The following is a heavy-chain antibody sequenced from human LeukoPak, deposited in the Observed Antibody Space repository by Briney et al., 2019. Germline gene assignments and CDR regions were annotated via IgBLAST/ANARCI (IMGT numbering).Heavy chain of an antibody. D-gene: IGHD3-3*01. CDR3: ARDGGRERFLEWLLRFDY. CDR1: GYTFTSYY. Sequence: ASVKVSCKASGYTFTSYYMHWVRQAPGQGLEWMGIINPSGGSTSYAQKFQGRVTMTRDTSTSTVYMELSSLRSEDTAVYYCARDGGRERFLEWLLRFDYWGQGTLVTVSS. V-gene: IGHV1-46*01. CDR2: INPSGGST. J-gene: IGHJ4*02.